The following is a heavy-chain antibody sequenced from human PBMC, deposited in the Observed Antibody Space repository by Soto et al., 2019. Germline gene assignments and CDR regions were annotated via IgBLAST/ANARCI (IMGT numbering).Heavy chain of an antibody. CDR1: GGSISSYY. Sequence: QVQLQESGPGLVKPSETLSLTCTVSGGSISSYYWSWIRQPPGKGLEWIGYIYYSGSTNYNPSLKSRVTISVDTSKNQFSLKLSSVTAADTAVYYCVRGVVVPAAIPRFDPWGQGTLVTVSS. V-gene: IGHV4-59*01. D-gene: IGHD2-2*01. CDR2: IYYSGST. CDR3: VRGVVVPAAIPRFDP. J-gene: IGHJ5*02.